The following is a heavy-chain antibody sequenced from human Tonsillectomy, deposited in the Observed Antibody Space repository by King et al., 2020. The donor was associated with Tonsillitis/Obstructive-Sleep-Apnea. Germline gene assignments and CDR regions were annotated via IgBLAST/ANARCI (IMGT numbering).Heavy chain of an antibody. CDR2: IFSNDEK. CDR3: ARILEYYDFWSAPGARDRYMDV. CDR1: GFSLSNARMG. V-gene: IGHV2-26*01. Sequence: VTLKESGPVLVKPTETLTLTCTVSGFSLSNARMGVSWIRQPPGKALEWLAHIFSNDEKSYRTSLKSRLTISKDTSKSQVVLTMTNMDPVDTATYYCARILEYYDFWSAPGARDRYMDVWGKGTTVTVSS. D-gene: IGHD3-3*01. J-gene: IGHJ6*03.